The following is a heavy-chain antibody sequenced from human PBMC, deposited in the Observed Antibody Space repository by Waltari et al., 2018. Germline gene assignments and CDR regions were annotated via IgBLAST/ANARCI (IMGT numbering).Heavy chain of an antibody. J-gene: IGHJ1*01. Sequence: QVQLQQWGASLLKPSETLSLTCAVYGASLSDYFWTWIRQSPGKGLEWIGENSLKDVTYSNPARVSRVSVQLDTSKNQFDLRFESVTAADTAIYYCARGPRDKWLGRYNGEYFHHWGPGTLVTVSA. CDR2: NSLKDVT. CDR3: ARGPRDKWLGRYNGEYFHH. CDR1: GASLSDYF. V-gene: IGHV4-34*02. D-gene: IGHD6-19*01.